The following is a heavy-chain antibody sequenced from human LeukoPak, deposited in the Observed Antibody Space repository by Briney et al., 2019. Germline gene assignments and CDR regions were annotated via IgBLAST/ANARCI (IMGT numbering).Heavy chain of an antibody. CDR3: ARDKDDYGDYYYYMDV. V-gene: IGHV1-69*05. CDR1: GGTFSSYA. CDR2: IIPIFGTA. J-gene: IGHJ6*03. Sequence: ASVRVSCKASGGTFSSYAISWVRQAPGQGLEWMGRIIPIFGTANYARKFQGRVTITTDESTSTAYMELSSLRSEDTAVYYCARDKDDYGDYYYYMDVWGKGTTVTVSS. D-gene: IGHD4-17*01.